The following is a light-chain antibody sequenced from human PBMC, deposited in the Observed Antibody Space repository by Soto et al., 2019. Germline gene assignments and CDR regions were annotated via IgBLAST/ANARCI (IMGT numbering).Light chain of an antibody. J-gene: IGKJ1*01. Sequence: EIGLTQSPGTLSLSPGERATLSCRASQSVSSSYLAWYQQKPGQAPRLLIYGASSRATGIPDRFSGSGSGTSFTITISRLEPEDFAVYYWQQYGSSPPWKFGQGTQVEVK. V-gene: IGKV3-20*01. CDR2: GAS. CDR3: QQYGSSPPWK. CDR1: QSVSSSY.